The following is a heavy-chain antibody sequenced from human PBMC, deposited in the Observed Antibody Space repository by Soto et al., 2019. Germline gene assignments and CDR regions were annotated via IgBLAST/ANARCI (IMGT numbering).Heavy chain of an antibody. CDR1: GGSLSSSSYY. V-gene: IGHV4-39*01. CDR3: ARINYDFWSGYWYYYYYMDV. D-gene: IGHD3-3*01. Sequence: SDTLSLTCTVSGGSLSSSSYYWGWIRQPPGKGLGWIGSIYYSGSTYYNPSLKSRVTISVDTSKNQFSLKLSSVTAADTAVYYCARINYDFWSGYWYYYYYMDVWGKGTTVTVSS. J-gene: IGHJ6*03. CDR2: IYYSGST.